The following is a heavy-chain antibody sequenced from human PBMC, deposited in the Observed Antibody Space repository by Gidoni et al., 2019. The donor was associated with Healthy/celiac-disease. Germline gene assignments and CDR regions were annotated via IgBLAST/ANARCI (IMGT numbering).Heavy chain of an antibody. CDR1: GFTCSSYA. V-gene: IGHV3-23*01. D-gene: IGHD3-22*01. CDR2: SSGSGGST. Sequence: EVQLLESGGGLVQPGGSLRLSCAASGFTCSSYAMSWVRQAPGKGLEWVSASSGSGGSTYYADSVKGRFTISRDKSKNTLYLQMNSLRAEDTAVYYCAKDRGIVVVITGGGDYWGQGTLVTVSS. CDR3: AKDRGIVVVITGGGDY. J-gene: IGHJ4*02.